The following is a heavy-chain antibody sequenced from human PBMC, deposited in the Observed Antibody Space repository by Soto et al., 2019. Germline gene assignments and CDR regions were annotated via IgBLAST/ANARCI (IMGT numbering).Heavy chain of an antibody. J-gene: IGHJ4*02. V-gene: IGHV4-59*08. D-gene: IGHD2-15*01. CDR3: ARLGGFFQALDS. CDR2: VHDSESA. Sequence: KPLSLTCIVSYDPLLSYCWSWSRRPPGKGLEWIGYVHDSESAKYNPSLTSRVTMSMDTSKKQFSLKLTSVTAADTAVYYCARLGGFFQALDSWGQG. CDR1: YDPLLSYC.